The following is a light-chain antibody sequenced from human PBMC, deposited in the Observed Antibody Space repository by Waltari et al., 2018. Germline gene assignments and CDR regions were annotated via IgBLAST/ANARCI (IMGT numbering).Light chain of an antibody. V-gene: IGKV3-11*01. CDR2: DAF. J-gene: IGKJ5*01. Sequence: SLSPGERATLSCRASQSVSSHLAWYQQKPGQAPRLLIYDAFNRATGIPARFSGSGSGTDFTLTISSLEPEDFAVYYCQQRSNWITFGQGTRLEIK. CDR3: QQRSNWIT. CDR1: QSVSSH.